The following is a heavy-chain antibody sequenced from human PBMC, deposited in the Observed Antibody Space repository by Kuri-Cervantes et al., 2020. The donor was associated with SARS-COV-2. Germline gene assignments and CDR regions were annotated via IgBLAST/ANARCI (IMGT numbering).Heavy chain of an antibody. CDR2: INTNTGNP. D-gene: IGHD3-22*01. V-gene: IGHV7-4-1*02. CDR3: AREGRQSYYYDSSGYPH. Sequence: ASVKVSCKASGYTFTSCAIAWVRQAPGQGLEWMGWINTNTGNPTSAQGFTGRFVFSLDTSVSTAYLQISSLKAGDTAVYYCAREGRQSYYYDSSGYPHWGQGTLVTVSS. CDR1: GYTFTSCA. J-gene: IGHJ4*02.